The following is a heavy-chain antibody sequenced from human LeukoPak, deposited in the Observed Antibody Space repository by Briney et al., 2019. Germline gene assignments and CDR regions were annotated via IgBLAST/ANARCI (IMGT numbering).Heavy chain of an antibody. Sequence: HAGGSLRLSCAASGFTFSNYWMTWVRQAPGKGLEWVANINRDGSERYYVDSVKGRFTISRDDAKSSLYLQMNSLRAGDTAVYYCARRNAMDVWGQGTTVIVFS. CDR1: GFTFSNYW. CDR2: INRDGSER. V-gene: IGHV3-7*03. CDR3: ARRNAMDV. J-gene: IGHJ6*02.